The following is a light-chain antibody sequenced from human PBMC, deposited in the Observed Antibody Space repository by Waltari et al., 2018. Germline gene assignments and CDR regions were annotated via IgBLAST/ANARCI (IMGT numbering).Light chain of an antibody. Sequence: DIQMTQSPSTLSASVGDRVTITCRATQSISSWLAWYQQKPGKAPKLLIYKASSLESGVPSRFSGSGSGTEFTLTISSLQPDDFATYYCQQYNSYPYTFGQGTKLEIK. V-gene: IGKV1-5*03. CDR2: KAS. CDR1: QSISSW. J-gene: IGKJ2*01. CDR3: QQYNSYPYT.